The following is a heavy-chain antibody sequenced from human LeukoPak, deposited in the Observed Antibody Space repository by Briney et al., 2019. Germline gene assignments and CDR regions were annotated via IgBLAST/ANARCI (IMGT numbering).Heavy chain of an antibody. CDR3: ARLYYYGSGSAPDYYYYMDV. CDR2: INHSGST. D-gene: IGHD3-10*01. J-gene: IGHJ6*03. CDR1: GGSFSGYY. V-gene: IGHV4-34*01. Sequence: SETLSLTCAVYGGSFSGYYWSWIRQPPGKGLEWIGEINHSGSTNYNPSLKSRVTISVDTSKNQFSLKLSSVTAADTAVYYCARLYYYGSGSAPDYYYYMDVWGKGTTVTVSS.